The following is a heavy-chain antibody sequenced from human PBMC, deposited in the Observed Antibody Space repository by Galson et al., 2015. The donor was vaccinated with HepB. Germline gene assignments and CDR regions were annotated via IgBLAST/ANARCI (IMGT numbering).Heavy chain of an antibody. J-gene: IGHJ4*02. CDR2: ISKEERKQ. CDR1: GFTFSAYD. V-gene: IGHV3-30*04. Sequence: SLRLSCAASGFTFSAYDMHWVRQAPGKGLYCVAVISKEERKQFYADSVRGRFTISRDNFGNTLHLQMTSLRDEDTGLYYCAREKWGSLDFWGQGTRVTVSS. D-gene: IGHD7-27*01. CDR3: AREKWGSLDF.